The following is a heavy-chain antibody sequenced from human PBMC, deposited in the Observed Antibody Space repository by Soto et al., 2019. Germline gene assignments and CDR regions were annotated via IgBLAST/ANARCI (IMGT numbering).Heavy chain of an antibody. CDR1: GGSISSGGYS. D-gene: IGHD2-2*02. Sequence: PSETLSLTCAVSGGSISSGGYSWSWIRQPPGKGLEWIGYIYHSGSTYYNPSLKSRVTISVDRSKSQFSLKLSSVTAADTAVYYCARNEYQLLYLEPWGQGTLVTVSS. CDR3: ARNEYQLLYLEP. J-gene: IGHJ5*02. CDR2: IYHSGST. V-gene: IGHV4-30-2*01.